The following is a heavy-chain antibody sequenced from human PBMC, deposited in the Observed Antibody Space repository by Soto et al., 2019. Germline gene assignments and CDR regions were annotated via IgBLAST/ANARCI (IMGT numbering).Heavy chain of an antibody. V-gene: IGHV4-31*03. CDR2: IYDSGST. Sequence: SETLSLTCSVSGASISSGDYYWSWIRQHPGKGLEWIGYIYDSGSTYYNPSLKSRVTISVDTSKNQFSLKLSSVTAAATAVYYCASIYDSSGYYYGNNWFDPWGQGTLVTVSS. J-gene: IGHJ5*02. D-gene: IGHD3-22*01. CDR3: ASIYDSSGYYYGNNWFDP. CDR1: GASISSGDYY.